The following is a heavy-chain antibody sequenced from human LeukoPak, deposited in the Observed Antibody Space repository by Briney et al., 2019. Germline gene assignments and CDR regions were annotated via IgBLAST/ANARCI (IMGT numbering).Heavy chain of an antibody. CDR3: ARDGLLGFGSFCWFDP. CDR1: GYIFTGYY. V-gene: IGHV1-2*02. CDR2: INPNSGGT. D-gene: IGHD3-10*01. Sequence: ASVKVSCKASGYIFTGYYMHWVGQAPGQGLEWMGWINPNSGGTNYAQKFQGRVTMTRDTSISKAYMELNRLRSDDTAVYYCARDGLLGFGSFCWFDPWGQGTLVTVSS. J-gene: IGHJ5*02.